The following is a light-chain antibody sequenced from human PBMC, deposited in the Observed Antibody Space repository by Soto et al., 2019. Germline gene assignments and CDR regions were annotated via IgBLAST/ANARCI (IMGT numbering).Light chain of an antibody. CDR1: QSVLYSSNNKNY. Sequence: DIVMTQSPDSLAVSLGERATINCKSSQSVLYSSNNKNYLAWYQQKPGQPPKLLIYWASTRESGVPDRFSGSGSGTDFTLTISSLQAEDVAVYYCQQYYSTLFSTFGGGTKVEIK. CDR3: QQYYSTLFST. CDR2: WAS. V-gene: IGKV4-1*01. J-gene: IGKJ4*01.